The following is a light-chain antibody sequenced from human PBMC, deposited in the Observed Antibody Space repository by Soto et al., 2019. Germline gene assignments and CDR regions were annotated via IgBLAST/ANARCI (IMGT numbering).Light chain of an antibody. Sequence: EIVLTQSPGTLSLSPGERATLSCRASQSVSSNYLAWCQQKPGQAPRLLIYAASSRATGIPDRFSGSGSGTDFTLTISRLEPQDFAVYYCQQYGNSPWTFGQGTKVDLK. J-gene: IGKJ1*01. CDR3: QQYGNSPWT. CDR2: AAS. CDR1: QSVSSNY. V-gene: IGKV3-20*01.